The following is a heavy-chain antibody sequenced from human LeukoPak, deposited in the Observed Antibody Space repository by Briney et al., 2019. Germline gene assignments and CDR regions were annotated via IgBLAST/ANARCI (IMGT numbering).Heavy chain of an antibody. Sequence: SETLSLTCYLYGGSFSGYYWSWIRQPPGKGLEWIGYIYYSGTINYNPSLKSRVTISIDTSKNQFSLKLSSVTAADTAVYYCARSGGYSGYSSIWSQGTLVTVSS. CDR1: GGSFSGYY. V-gene: IGHV4-59*01. D-gene: IGHD5-12*01. J-gene: IGHJ4*02. CDR2: IYYSGTI. CDR3: ARSGGYSGYSSI.